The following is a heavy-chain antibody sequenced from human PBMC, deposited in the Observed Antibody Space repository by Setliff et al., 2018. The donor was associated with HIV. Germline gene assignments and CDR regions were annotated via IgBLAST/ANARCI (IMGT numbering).Heavy chain of an antibody. Sequence: PSETLSLTCAVSGYSISSGYYWAWIRQSPGKGLDWIGRIHHSGTTYYNPSLKSRVTISVDTPTNQVSLQVNSVTAVDTAVYYCARVPHRVVGTTTLLYHFDYWGLGTLVTVSS. D-gene: IGHD1-26*01. CDR2: IHHSGTT. CDR1: GYSISSGYY. J-gene: IGHJ4*02. CDR3: ARVPHRVVGTTTLLYHFDY. V-gene: IGHV4-38-2*01.